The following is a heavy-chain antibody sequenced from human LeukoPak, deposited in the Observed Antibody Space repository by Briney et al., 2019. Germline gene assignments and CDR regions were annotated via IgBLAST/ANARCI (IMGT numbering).Heavy chain of an antibody. V-gene: IGHV3-7*03. D-gene: IGHD3-16*01. J-gene: IGHJ6*02. Sequence: GRSLRLSCAASGFTFSDSDIHWARQAPGKGLEWVASINHNGNVNYYVDSVKGRFTISRDNAKNSLYLQMSNLRAEDTAVYFCARGGGLDVWGQGATVTVSS. CDR1: GFTFSDSD. CDR3: ARGGGLDV. CDR2: INHNGNVN.